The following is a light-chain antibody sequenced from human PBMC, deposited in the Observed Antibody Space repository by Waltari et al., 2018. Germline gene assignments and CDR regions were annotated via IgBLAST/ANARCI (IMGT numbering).Light chain of an antibody. Sequence: QSVLTQPPSASGTPGQRVTISCSGSSSNIGSNTVNWYQQLPGTAPKLLIHTNNQRPSGVPARCPGSKFGTSASLAISGLQSGDEADYYCAAWDDSLRGYVFGTGTKVTVL. V-gene: IGLV1-44*01. CDR2: TNN. CDR3: AAWDDSLRGYV. J-gene: IGLJ1*01. CDR1: SSNIGSNT.